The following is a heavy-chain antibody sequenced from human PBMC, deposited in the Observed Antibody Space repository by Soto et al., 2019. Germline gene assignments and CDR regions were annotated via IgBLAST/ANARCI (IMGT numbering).Heavy chain of an antibody. CDR2: ISDSGGVT. CDR3: AKGGLSFGDGPRGY. Sequence: EVQLLESGGGLVQPGGSLRLSCIASGFTFSTYDMNWVRQAPGKGLEWVSVISDSGGVTSYADSVKGRFTISRDNSRNTLYLQMNSLRGEDTAVYYCAKGGLSFGDGPRGYWGRGTLVTISS. CDR1: GFTFSTYD. J-gene: IGHJ4*02. V-gene: IGHV3-23*01. D-gene: IGHD3-10*01.